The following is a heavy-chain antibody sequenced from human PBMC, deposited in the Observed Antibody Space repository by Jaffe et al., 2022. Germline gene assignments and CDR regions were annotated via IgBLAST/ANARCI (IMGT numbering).Heavy chain of an antibody. CDR2: IRYDGSNK. V-gene: IGHV3-30*02. J-gene: IGHJ3*02. CDR1: GFTFSSYG. D-gene: IGHD5-18*01. CDR3: ALHSYGYSDAFDI. Sequence: QVQLVESGGGVVQPGGSLRLSCAASGFTFSSYGMHWVRQAPGKGLEWVAFIRYDGSNKYYADSVKGRFTISRDNSKNTLYLQMNSLRAEDTAVYYCALHSYGYSDAFDIWGQGTMVTVSS.